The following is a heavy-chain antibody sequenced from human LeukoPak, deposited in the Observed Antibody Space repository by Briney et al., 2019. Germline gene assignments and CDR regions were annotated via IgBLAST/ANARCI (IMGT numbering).Heavy chain of an antibody. CDR2: IIPIFGTA. Sequence: SVKVSCKASGYTFTSYGISWVRQAPGQGLEWMGGIIPIFGTANYAQKFQGRVTITADESTSTAYMELSSLRSEDTAVYYCARVPLLVPKFSWGQGTLVTVSS. CDR1: GYTFTSYG. D-gene: IGHD3-22*01. CDR3: ARVPLLVPKFS. J-gene: IGHJ5*02. V-gene: IGHV1-69*13.